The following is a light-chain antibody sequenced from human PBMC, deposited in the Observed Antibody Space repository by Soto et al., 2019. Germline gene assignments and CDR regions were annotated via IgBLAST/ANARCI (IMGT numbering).Light chain of an antibody. CDR1: SSNIGTGHD. CDR2: GNS. CDR3: HSYNSRLSGYV. Sequence: QSVLTQPPSVSGAPGQGVTISCTGSSSNIGTGHDIHWYQQLPGTAPKLLIYGNSNRPSGVPDRFSGSKSGTSASLAITGLQAEDGADYYCHSYNSRLSGYVFGTGTKLTVL. V-gene: IGLV1-40*01. J-gene: IGLJ1*01.